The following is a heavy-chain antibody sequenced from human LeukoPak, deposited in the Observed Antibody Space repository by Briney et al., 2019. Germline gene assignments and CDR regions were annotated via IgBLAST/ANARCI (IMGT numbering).Heavy chain of an antibody. CDR2: INPNSSGT. V-gene: IGHV1-2*04. Sequence: GASVKVSCKTSGYTFTDYHIHWVRRAPGQGLEWVGWINPNSSGTNYAQKFQGWVTMTRDTSISTAYMELSRLTSDDTADTAVYYCARSRGPYGDFYFDYWGQGTLVTV. CDR1: GYTFTDYH. CDR3: ARSRGPYGDFYFDY. J-gene: IGHJ4*02. D-gene: IGHD4-17*01.